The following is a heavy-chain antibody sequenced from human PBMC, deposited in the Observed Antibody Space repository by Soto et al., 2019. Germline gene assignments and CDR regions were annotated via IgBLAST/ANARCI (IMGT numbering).Heavy chain of an antibody. CDR3: AREEVVPAANRDYYYYRMDV. CDR1: GFTFSSYG. Sequence: QPGGSLRFSCAASGFTFSSYGMHWVRQAPGKGLEWVAVIWYDGSNKYYADSVKGRFTISRDNSKNTLYLQMNSLRADDTAVYYCAREEVVPAANRDYYYYRMDVWGQGTTVTVSS. CDR2: IWYDGSNK. V-gene: IGHV3-33*01. J-gene: IGHJ6*02. D-gene: IGHD2-2*01.